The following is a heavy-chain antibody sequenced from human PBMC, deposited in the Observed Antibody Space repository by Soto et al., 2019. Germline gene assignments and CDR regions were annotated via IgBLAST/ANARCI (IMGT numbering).Heavy chain of an antibody. Sequence: QVQLVQSGAEVKKPGSSVKVSCKASGGTFSSYAISWVRQAPGQGLAWMGGIIPIFGTANYAQKLQGRVTITANKSTSTAYMELSSLRSEDTAVYYCARKLRPRNYDFWSGYYPLDYWGQGTLVTVAS. CDR3: ARKLRPRNYDFWSGYYPLDY. V-gene: IGHV1-69*06. D-gene: IGHD3-3*01. CDR1: GGTFSSYA. J-gene: IGHJ4*02. CDR2: IIPIFGTA.